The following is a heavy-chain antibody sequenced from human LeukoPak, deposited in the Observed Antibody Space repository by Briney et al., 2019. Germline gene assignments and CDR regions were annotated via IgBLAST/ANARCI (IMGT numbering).Heavy chain of an antibody. J-gene: IGHJ4*02. V-gene: IGHV4-34*01. CDR2: INHSGST. CDR1: GGSFSGYY. Sequence: PSETLSLTCAVYGGSFSGYYWSWIRQPPGKGLEWIGEINHSGSTNYNPSLKSRVTISVDTSKNQFSLKLSSVTAADTAVYYCASRANTMVRGVASDWGQRTLVTVSS. CDR3: ASRANTMVRGVASD. D-gene: IGHD3-10*01.